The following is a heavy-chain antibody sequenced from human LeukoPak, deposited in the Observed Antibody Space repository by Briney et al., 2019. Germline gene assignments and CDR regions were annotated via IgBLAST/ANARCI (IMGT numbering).Heavy chain of an antibody. D-gene: IGHD2-15*01. J-gene: IGHJ4*02. CDR3: ARILFSTIAFDC. V-gene: IGHV4-4*07. CDR2: IYTSGST. Sequence: PSETLSLTCAVSGGSISSYYWSWIRQPAGKGLEWIGRIYTSGSTNYNPSLKSRVTISVDKSKNQFSLKLSSVTAADTAVYYCARILFSTIAFDCCGQGDLVTVSS. CDR1: GGSISSYY.